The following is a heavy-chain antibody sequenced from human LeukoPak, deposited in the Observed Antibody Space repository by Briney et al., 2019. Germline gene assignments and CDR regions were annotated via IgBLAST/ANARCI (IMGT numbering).Heavy chain of an antibody. Sequence: GGSLRLSCAASGFTFSSYSMNWVRQAPGKGLEWVSSISSSSSYIYYADSVKGRFTISRDNAKNSLYLQMNSLRAEDTAVYYCARDGHGDYRSYYYGMDVWGQGTTVTVSS. D-gene: IGHD4-17*01. CDR1: GFTFSSYS. CDR3: ARDGHGDYRSYYYGMDV. J-gene: IGHJ6*02. CDR2: ISSSSSYI. V-gene: IGHV3-21*01.